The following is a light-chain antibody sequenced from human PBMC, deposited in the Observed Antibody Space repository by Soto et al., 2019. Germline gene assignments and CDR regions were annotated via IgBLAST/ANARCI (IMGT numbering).Light chain of an antibody. CDR2: GVS. V-gene: IGKV3-20*01. Sequence: EIALTHSPDTLSLSPWEIATLSCGASQSGSSNSYLACYQQRPGQAPRLLIYGVSTRATGIPDRFSGSGSGTEFTHTISRLEPEDFAVYFCQQYGYSQKTFGQGTKVDIK. CDR3: QQYGYSQKT. J-gene: IGKJ1*01. CDR1: QSGSSNSY.